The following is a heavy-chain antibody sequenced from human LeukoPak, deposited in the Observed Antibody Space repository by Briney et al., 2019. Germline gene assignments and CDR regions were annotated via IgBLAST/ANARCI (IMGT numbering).Heavy chain of an antibody. CDR2: ISGSGGST. V-gene: IGHV3-23*01. CDR1: GFTFSSYA. D-gene: IGHD3-22*01. J-gene: IGHJ4*02. Sequence: GGSLRLSCAASGFTFSSYAMSWVRQAPGKGLEWVSGISGSGGSTYYADSVKGRFTISRDNSKNTLYLQMNSLRAEDTAVYYCAKEPRFYYDSSGYGYFDYWGQGALVTVSS. CDR3: AKEPRFYYDSSGYGYFDY.